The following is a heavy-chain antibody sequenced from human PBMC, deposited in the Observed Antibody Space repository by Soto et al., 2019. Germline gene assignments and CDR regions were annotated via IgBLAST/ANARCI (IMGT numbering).Heavy chain of an antibody. CDR3: ARGSGIVALPGELADVKYDY. CDR1: GQSFSGHS. Sequence: QVQLQQWGAGLVKPSETLSLSCAVYGQSFSGHSWAWIRQPPGKGLEWIGEINESGSTYYNPSLKSRVTISTDTSQNQFSLKLSSVSAADTAAYFCARGSGIVALPGELADVKYDYWGQGTLVNVSS. CDR2: INESGST. J-gene: IGHJ4*02. D-gene: IGHD2-21*01. V-gene: IGHV4-34*01.